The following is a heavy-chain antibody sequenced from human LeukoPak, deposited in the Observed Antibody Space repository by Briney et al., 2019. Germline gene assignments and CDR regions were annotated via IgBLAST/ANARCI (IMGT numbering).Heavy chain of an antibody. J-gene: IGHJ3*02. CDR1: GFTFSSYG. CDR2: IWYDGSNK. V-gene: IGHV3-33*01. Sequence: GRSLRLSCAASGFTFSSYGMHWVRQAPGKGLEWVAVIWYDGSNKYYADSVKGRFTISRDNSKNTLYLQMNSLRAEDTAVYYCARVGDDKGAAFDIWGQGTMVTVSS. CDR3: ARVGDDKGAAFDI. D-gene: IGHD2-21*02.